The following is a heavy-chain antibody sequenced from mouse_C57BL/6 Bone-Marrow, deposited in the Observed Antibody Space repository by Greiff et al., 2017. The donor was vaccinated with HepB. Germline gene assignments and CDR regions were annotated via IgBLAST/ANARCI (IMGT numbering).Heavy chain of an antibody. CDR2: ISSGSSTI. J-gene: IGHJ4*01. CDR3: ASYDYGSSYYAMDY. CDR1: GFTFSDYG. D-gene: IGHD2-4*01. V-gene: IGHV5-17*01. Sequence: EVQVVESGGGLVKPGGSLKLSCAASGFTFSDYGMHWVRQAPEKGLEWVAYISSGSSTIYYADTVKGRFTISRDNAKNTLFLQMTSLRSEDTAMYYCASYDYGSSYYAMDYWGQGTSVTVSS.